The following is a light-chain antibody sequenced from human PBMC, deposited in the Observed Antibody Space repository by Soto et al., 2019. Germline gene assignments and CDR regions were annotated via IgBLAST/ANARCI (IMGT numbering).Light chain of an antibody. V-gene: IGLV2-23*01. CDR1: SSNVGDYNL. J-gene: IGLJ3*02. CDR3: CSYAGIDTFVL. Sequence: QSALTQPASVSGSPGQSITISCTGTSSNVGDYNLVSWYQQHPGKAPKLIIYEGNSRPSGVSSRFSGSTSGNTASLTISGLQAEDEGDYYCCSYAGIDTFVLFGGGTKLTVL. CDR2: EGN.